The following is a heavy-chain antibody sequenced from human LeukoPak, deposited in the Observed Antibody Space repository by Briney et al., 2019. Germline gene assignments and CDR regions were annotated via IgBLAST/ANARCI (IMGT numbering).Heavy chain of an antibody. CDR2: INHSGST. D-gene: IGHD3-10*01. J-gene: IGHJ5*02. CDR1: GGSFSGYY. V-gene: IGHV4-34*01. CDR3: ARARHYYGSGSYSGFDP. Sequence: SETLSLTCAVYGGSFSGYYWGWIRQPPGKGLEWIGEINHSGSTNYNPSLKSRVTISVDTSKNQFSLKLSSVTAADTAVYYCARARHYYGSGSYSGFDPWGQGTLVTVSS.